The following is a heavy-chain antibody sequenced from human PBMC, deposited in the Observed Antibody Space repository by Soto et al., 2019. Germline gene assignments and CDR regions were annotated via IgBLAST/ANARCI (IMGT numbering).Heavy chain of an antibody. CDR1: GFTFSTYS. V-gene: IGHV3-48*01. CDR2: ISSSSSTI. Sequence: EVQLVESGGGLVQPGGSLRLSCAASGFTFSTYSMNWVRQAPGKGLEWVSYISSSSSTIYYADSVKGRFTISRXXAKXXXXLQMNSLRAEDTAVYYCARVGSGTTDYWGQGTLVTVSS. D-gene: IGHD1-1*01. J-gene: IGHJ4*02. CDR3: ARVGSGTTDY.